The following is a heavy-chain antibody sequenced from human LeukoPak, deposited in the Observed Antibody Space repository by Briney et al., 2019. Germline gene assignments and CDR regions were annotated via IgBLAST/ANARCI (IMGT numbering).Heavy chain of an antibody. J-gene: IGHJ6*02. D-gene: IGHD6-6*01. V-gene: IGHV3-7*01. Sequence: GGSLRLSCAASGFTFSSYWMSWVRQAPGKGLEWVANIKQDGSEKYYVGSVKGRFTISRDNAKNSLYLQMNSLRAEDTAVYYCARDLGPRSSRAGGYYGMDVWGQGTTVTVSS. CDR1: GFTFSSYW. CDR2: IKQDGSEK. CDR3: ARDLGPRSSRAGGYYGMDV.